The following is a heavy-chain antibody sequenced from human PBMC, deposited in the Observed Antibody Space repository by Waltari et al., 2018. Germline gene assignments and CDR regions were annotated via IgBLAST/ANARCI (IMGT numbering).Heavy chain of an antibody. Sequence: EVQLVESGGGLVQPGASLRLSCAASGFTFRSNWIAWVRQAPGRGLEWVANINQDGGETYYVDSVRGRFTISRDNARNSLYLQMDSLRDEDTALYYCARDRGWNTLDYWGQGTLVTVSS. CDR1: GFTFRSNW. J-gene: IGHJ4*02. CDR3: ARDRGWNTLDY. V-gene: IGHV3-7*04. CDR2: INQDGGET. D-gene: IGHD6-19*01.